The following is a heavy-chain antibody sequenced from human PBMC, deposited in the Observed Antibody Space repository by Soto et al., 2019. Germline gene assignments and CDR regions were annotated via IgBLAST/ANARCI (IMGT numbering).Heavy chain of an antibody. J-gene: IGHJ4*02. V-gene: IGHV3-23*01. CDR1: GFTFSSYA. CDR3: AKVRITMVRGVIINLYYFDY. D-gene: IGHD3-10*01. Sequence: GSLRLSCAASGFTFSSYAMSWVRQAPGKGLEWVSAISGSGGSTYYADTVKGRFTISRDNSKNTLYLQMNSLRAEDTTVYYCAKVRITMVRGVIINLYYFDYWGQGTLVTVSS. CDR2: ISGSGGST.